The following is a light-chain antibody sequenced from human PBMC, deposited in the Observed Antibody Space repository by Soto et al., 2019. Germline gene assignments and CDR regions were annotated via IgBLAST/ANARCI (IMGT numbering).Light chain of an antibody. Sequence: EIVLTQSPATLSLSPGERATLSCRASQSVSRYLAWYQQKPGQAPRLLIYDASNRATGIPARFSGSGSGTDFTLTISSLEPGDFAVYYCQQRSNWPGTFGQGTKLEIK. CDR3: QQRSNWPGT. J-gene: IGKJ2*01. CDR2: DAS. V-gene: IGKV3-11*01. CDR1: QSVSRY.